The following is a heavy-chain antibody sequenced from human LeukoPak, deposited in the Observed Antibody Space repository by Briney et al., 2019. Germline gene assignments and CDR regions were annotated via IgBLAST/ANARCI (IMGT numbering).Heavy chain of an antibody. J-gene: IGHJ4*02. CDR1: GFTFSSYA. V-gene: IGHV3-30-3*01. CDR2: ISYDGSNK. CDR3: ARDAVIAAVRPYCFDY. D-gene: IGHD6-13*01. Sequence: GRSLRLSCAASGFTFSSYAMHWVRQAPGKGLEWVAVISYDGSNKYYADSVKGRFTISRDNSKNTLYLQMNSLRAEDTAVYYCARDAVIAAVRPYCFDYWGQGTLVTVSS.